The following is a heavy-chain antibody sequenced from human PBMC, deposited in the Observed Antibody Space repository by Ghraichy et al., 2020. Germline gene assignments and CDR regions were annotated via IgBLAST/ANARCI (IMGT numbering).Heavy chain of an antibody. V-gene: IGHV2-70*11. D-gene: IGHD3-22*01. J-gene: IGHJ4*02. Sequence: SGPTLVKPTQTLTLTCTFSGFSLRTSGMCVSWIRQPPGKALEWLARIDWDDDKYYSTSLKTRLTISKDTSKNQVVLTMTNMDPVDTATYYCARITGHYYDSRGYYYPGYFDYWGQGTLVTVSS. CDR2: IDWDDDK. CDR1: GFSLRTSGMC. CDR3: ARITGHYYDSRGYYYPGYFDY.